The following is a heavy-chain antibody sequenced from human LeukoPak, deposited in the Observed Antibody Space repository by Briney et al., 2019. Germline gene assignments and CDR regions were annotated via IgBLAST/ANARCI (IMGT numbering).Heavy chain of an antibody. CDR3: ARGGVYDSSGYYVSYYMDV. CDR1: GYTFTSYD. V-gene: IGHV1-8*01. J-gene: IGHJ6*03. Sequence: ASVTVSCKASGYTFTSYDINWVRQATGQGLEWMGWMNPNSGNTGYAQKFQGRVTMTRNTSISTAYMELSSLRSEDTAVYYCARGGVYDSSGYYVSYYMDVWGKGATVTVSS. D-gene: IGHD3-22*01. CDR2: MNPNSGNT.